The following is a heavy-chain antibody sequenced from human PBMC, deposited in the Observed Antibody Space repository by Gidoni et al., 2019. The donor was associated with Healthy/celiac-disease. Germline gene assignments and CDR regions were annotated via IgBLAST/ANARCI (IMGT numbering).Heavy chain of an antibody. CDR3: AKEGNYGDYVR. CDR2: ISWDGGST. J-gene: IGHJ4*02. CDR1: GFTFDDYT. Sequence: EVQLVESGGVVVQPGGSLRLSCAASGFTFDDYTIHWVRQAPGKGLEWVSLISWDGGSTYYADSVKGRFTISRDNSKNSLYLQMNSLRTEDTALYYCAKEGNYGDYVRWGQGTLVTVSS. V-gene: IGHV3-43*01. D-gene: IGHD4-17*01.